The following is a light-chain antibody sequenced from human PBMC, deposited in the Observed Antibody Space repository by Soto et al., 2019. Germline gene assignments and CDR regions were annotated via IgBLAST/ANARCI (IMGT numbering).Light chain of an antibody. CDR2: DVN. J-gene: IGLJ2*01. CDR3: SSYTSSSTL. Sequence: QSALTQPASVSGSPGQSITISCTGTSSDLGDYNYVSWYQRHPGKAPKLMIYDVNNRPSGVSSRFSGSKSGSTASLTISGLQAEDEADYYCSSYTSSSTLFGGGTKLTVL. V-gene: IGLV2-14*03. CDR1: SSDLGDYNY.